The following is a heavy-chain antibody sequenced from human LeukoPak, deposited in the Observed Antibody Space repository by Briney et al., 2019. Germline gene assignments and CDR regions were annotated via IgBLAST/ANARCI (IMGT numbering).Heavy chain of an antibody. Sequence: SETLSLTCAVYGGSFSGYYWSWIRQPPGKGREWIGEINHSGSTNYNPSLKGRVTISVDTSKNQFSLRLNSVTAADTAGYYCARSRAFNSGAFDPGGQGSLVTVSS. CDR3: ARSRAFNSGAFDP. J-gene: IGHJ5*02. V-gene: IGHV4-34*01. D-gene: IGHD1-26*01. CDR1: GGSFSGYY. CDR2: INHSGST.